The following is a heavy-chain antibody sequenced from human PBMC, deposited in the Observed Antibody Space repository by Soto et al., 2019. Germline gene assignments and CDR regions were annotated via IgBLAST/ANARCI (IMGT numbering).Heavy chain of an antibody. CDR2: ISYDGSNK. D-gene: IGHD6-19*01. Sequence: GGSLRLSCAASGFTFSSYGMHWVRQAPGKGLEWVAVISYDGSNKYYADSVKGRFTISRDNSKNTLYLQMNSLRAEDTAVYYCAKGGAVAGTYYYYGMDVWGQGTTVTVSS. V-gene: IGHV3-30*18. CDR3: AKGGAVAGTYYYYGMDV. CDR1: GFTFSSYG. J-gene: IGHJ6*02.